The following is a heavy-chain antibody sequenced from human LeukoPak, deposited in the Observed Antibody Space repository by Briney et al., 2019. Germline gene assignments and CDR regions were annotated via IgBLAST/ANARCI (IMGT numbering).Heavy chain of an antibody. J-gene: IGHJ4*02. V-gene: IGHV1-69*13. Sequence: GASVKVSCKASGGTFSSYAISWVRQAPGQGLEWMGGIIPIFGTANYAQKFQGRVTITADESMSTAYMELSSLRSEDTAVYYCASSSSGYYSATGYWGQGTLVTVSS. CDR3: ASSSSGYYSATGY. CDR1: GGTFSSYA. D-gene: IGHD3-22*01. CDR2: IIPIFGTA.